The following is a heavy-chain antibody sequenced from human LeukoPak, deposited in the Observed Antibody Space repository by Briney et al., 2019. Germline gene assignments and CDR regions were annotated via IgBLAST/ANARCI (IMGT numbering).Heavy chain of an antibody. V-gene: IGHV3-74*01. D-gene: IGHD1-26*01. J-gene: IGHJ4*02. CDR2: INSDGSST. CDR3: ARGSGSSVGVDY. CDR1: GFTFSSYW. Sequence: PGGSLRLSCAASGFTFSSYWMHWVRQAPGKGLVWVSRINSDGSSTSYADSVKGRFTISRDNAKNTLYLQMNSLRAEDTAVYYCARGSGSSVGVDYWGQGTLVTVSS.